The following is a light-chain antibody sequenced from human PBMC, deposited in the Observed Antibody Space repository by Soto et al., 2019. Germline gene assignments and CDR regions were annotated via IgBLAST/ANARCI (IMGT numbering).Light chain of an antibody. J-gene: IGKJ2*01. CDR1: QSVSSY. V-gene: IGKV3-11*01. Sequence: EIVLTQSPATLSLSPGERATLSCRASQSVSSYLAWYQQKPGQAPRLLIYDASNRATGIPARFSGSGYGTDLTLTISSLEPEDVADYYCQQRSNWPPYTFGQGTKLEIK. CDR2: DAS. CDR3: QQRSNWPPYT.